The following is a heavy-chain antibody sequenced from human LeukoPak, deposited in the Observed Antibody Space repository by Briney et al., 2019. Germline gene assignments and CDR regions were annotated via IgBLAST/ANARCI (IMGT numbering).Heavy chain of an antibody. Sequence: SETLSLTCTVSGGSISSYYWSWIRQPAGKGLEWIGRIYTSGSTNYNPSLKRRVTMSVDTSKNQFSLKLSSVTAADTAVYYCARASWGYDFWSGYSSMDVWGKGTTVTVSS. D-gene: IGHD3-3*01. J-gene: IGHJ6*03. CDR1: GGSISSYY. V-gene: IGHV4-4*07. CDR2: IYTSGST. CDR3: ARASWGYDFWSGYSSMDV.